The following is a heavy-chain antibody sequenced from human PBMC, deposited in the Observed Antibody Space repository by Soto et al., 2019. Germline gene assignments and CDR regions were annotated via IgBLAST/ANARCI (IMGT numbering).Heavy chain of an antibody. CDR2: ISTFNGNT. Sequence: QVPLVQSGGAVKKPGASVKVSCKTSGYTFINYGITWVRQAPGQGLEWMGWISTFNGNTNYAQKFQGRVTMTRDTSTTTSYMELRTLRSDDTAMYYCTTENTGTRPTVALDFWGQGTLVTVSS. J-gene: IGHJ4*02. V-gene: IGHV1-18*04. D-gene: IGHD6-19*01. CDR1: GYTFINYG. CDR3: TTENTGTRPTVALDF.